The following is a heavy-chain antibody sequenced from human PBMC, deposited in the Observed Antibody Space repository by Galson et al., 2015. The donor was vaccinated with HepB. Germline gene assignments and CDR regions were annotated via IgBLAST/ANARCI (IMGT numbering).Heavy chain of an antibody. D-gene: IGHD4-17*01. Sequence: SLRLSCAASGFIFSTYAMHWVRQAPGKGLEWVAVVSYDGRDKYYTHSVEGRFTISRDNSKNTLYLQLNSLRADDTAIYWCAREVGGDYGAFDYWGQGTLVSVSS. V-gene: IGHV3-30*04. CDR1: GFIFSTYA. J-gene: IGHJ4*02. CDR2: VSYDGRDK. CDR3: AREVGGDYGAFDY.